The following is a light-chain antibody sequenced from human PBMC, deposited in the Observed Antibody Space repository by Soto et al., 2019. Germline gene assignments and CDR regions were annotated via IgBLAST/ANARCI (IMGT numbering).Light chain of an antibody. CDR2: DAS. Sequence: EIVMTQSPATLSVSPGERATLSCRASQSVSSNLAWYQQKPGQAPRLLIYDASTRATGLPARFTGSGSGTEFTLTISILQSEDFAVYYCQQYNNWPPWTFGQGTKVEIK. CDR1: QSVSSN. V-gene: IGKV3-15*01. CDR3: QQYNNWPPWT. J-gene: IGKJ1*01.